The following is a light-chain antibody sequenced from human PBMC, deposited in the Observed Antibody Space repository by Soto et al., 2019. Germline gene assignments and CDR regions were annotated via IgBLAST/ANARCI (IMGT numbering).Light chain of an antibody. Sequence: DIQMTQSPSSLSASVGDRVTITCRPSQSITNYLNWYQQKPGKAPKLLIYAASTLQSGVPSRFSGSASGTDFTLTISSLQPDDFATYYCQQSYSTPYTFCQGTKVDIK. J-gene: IGKJ2*01. CDR3: QQSYSTPYT. V-gene: IGKV1-39*01. CDR1: QSITNY. CDR2: AAS.